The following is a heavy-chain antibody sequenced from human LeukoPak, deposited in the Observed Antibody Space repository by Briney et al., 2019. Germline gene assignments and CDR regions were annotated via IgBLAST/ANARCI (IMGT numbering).Heavy chain of an antibody. J-gene: IGHJ4*02. D-gene: IGHD3-22*01. CDR2: ISSSGSTI. V-gene: IGHV3-11*04. Sequence: GGSLGLSCAASGFTFSDYYMSWIRQAPGKGLEWVSYISSSGSTIYHADSVKGRFTISRDNAKNSLYLQMNSLRAEDTAVYYCAKDYYDSSGYYLDYWGQGTLVTVSS. CDR3: AKDYYDSSGYYLDY. CDR1: GFTFSDYY.